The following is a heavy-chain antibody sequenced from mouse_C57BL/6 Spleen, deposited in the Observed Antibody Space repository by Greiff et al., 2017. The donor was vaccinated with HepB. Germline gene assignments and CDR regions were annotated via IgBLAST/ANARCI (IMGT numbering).Heavy chain of an antibody. CDR2: IDPETGGT. CDR1: GYTFTDYE. V-gene: IGHV1-15*01. D-gene: IGHD1-2*01. CDR3: TKNGASYWFAY. Sequence: VQLQQSGAELVRPGASVTLSCKASGYTFTDYEMHWVKQTPVHGLEWIGAIDPETGGTAYNQKFKGKAILTADKSSSTAYMELRSLTSEDSAVYSSTKNGASYWFAYWGQGTLVTVSA. J-gene: IGHJ3*01.